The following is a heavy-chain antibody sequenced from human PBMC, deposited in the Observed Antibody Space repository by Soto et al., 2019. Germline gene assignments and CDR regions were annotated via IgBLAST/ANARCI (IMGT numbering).Heavy chain of an antibody. CDR1: GFTFSSYA. J-gene: IGHJ6*02. CDR3: AKRKGGYGFGDLDV. Sequence: GGSLRLSCAASGFTFSSYAMSWVRQAPGKGLEWISAISANGDTSYYADSVKGRFTISRDNSKNTLYLQMNSLRAEDTAVYYWAKRKGGYGFGDLDVWGQGTTVTVSS. CDR2: ISANGDTS. V-gene: IGHV3-23*01. D-gene: IGHD5-18*01.